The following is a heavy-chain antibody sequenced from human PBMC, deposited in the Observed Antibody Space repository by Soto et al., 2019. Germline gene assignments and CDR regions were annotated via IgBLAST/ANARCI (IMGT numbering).Heavy chain of an antibody. J-gene: IGHJ4*01. D-gene: IGHD2-15*01. CDR3: AKDRHGVVVLAN. CDR2: ITGAGTTT. CDR1: GFTFSNYG. V-gene: IGHV3-23*01. Sequence: GGSLRLSCAASGFTFSNYGMRWVRQAPGKGLDWVAAITGAGTTTYYADSVKGRFTISRDNSNNTLYLQMNGLRADDTAVYYCAKDRHGVVVLANWGHGTLVTVSS.